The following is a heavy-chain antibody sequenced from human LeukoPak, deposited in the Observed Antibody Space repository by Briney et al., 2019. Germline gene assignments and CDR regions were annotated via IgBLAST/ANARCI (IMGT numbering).Heavy chain of an antibody. CDR2: ISSSGRTI. D-gene: IGHD3-22*01. CDR3: ARGGIYDSSGYFYGY. J-gene: IGHJ4*02. CDR1: GFTFSSYE. Sequence: GGSLRLSCAASGFTFSSYEMNWVRQAPGKGLEWVSYISSSGRTIYYADSVKGRFTISRDNAKNSLYLQMNSLRVEDTAVYYCARGGIYDSSGYFYGYWGQGTLVTVSS. V-gene: IGHV3-48*03.